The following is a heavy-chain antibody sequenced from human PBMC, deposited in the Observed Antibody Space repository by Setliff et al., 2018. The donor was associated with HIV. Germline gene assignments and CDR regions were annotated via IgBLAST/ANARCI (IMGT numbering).Heavy chain of an antibody. CDR2: ISGSGGST. D-gene: IGHD1-26*01. V-gene: IGHV3-23*01. Sequence: GGSRRLSCAASGFIFSSYAMSWVRQAPGKGLEWVSAISGSGGSTFYADSMKGRFTVSRDNSKNTVYLQMNSLRAEDTAVYYCAKEGVAGSTRFDYWGQGALVTVSS. J-gene: IGHJ4*02. CDR3: AKEGVAGSTRFDY. CDR1: GFIFSSYA.